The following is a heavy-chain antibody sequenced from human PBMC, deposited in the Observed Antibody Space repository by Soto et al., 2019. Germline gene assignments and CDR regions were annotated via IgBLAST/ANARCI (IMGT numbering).Heavy chain of an antibody. CDR3: VKGHSHSYYYFDY. V-gene: IGHV3-23*01. CDR1: GFTFSFCA. CDR2: TRGSGGDT. J-gene: IGHJ4*02. D-gene: IGHD1-26*01. Sequence: EVQLLESGGGLVQPGGSLRLSCAASGFTFSFCAMNWVRQAPGKGLEWVSSTRGSGGDTYYADSVRGRFTISRDNSKNTLYLQMNSRTVEDTAVYYCVKGHSHSYYYFDYWGQGTLVTVSS.